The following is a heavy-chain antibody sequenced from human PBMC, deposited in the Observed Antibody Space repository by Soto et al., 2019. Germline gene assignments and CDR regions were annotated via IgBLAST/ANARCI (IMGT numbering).Heavy chain of an antibody. J-gene: IGHJ4*02. D-gene: IGHD2-15*01. CDR1: GFTFSSYA. Sequence: EVQLLESGGGLVQPGGSLRLSCAASGFTFSSYAMSWVRQATGKGLEWVSAISGSGGSTYYADSVKGRFTISRDNSKNTLYLQMNSLRAEDTAVYYCAKDVTRKLYCSGGSCYSGFDYWGQGTLVTVSS. CDR3: AKDVTRKLYCSGGSCYSGFDY. V-gene: IGHV3-23*01. CDR2: ISGSGGST.